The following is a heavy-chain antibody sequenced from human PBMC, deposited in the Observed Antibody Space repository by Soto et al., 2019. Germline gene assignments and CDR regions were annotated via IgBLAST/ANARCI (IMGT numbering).Heavy chain of an antibody. J-gene: IGHJ5*02. CDR1: GGSISSSSYY. D-gene: IGHD3-3*01. Sequence: PSETLSRTCTVSGGSISSSSYYWGWIRQPPGKGLEWIGSIYYSGSTYYNPSLKSRVTISVDTSKNQFSLKLSSVTAADTAVYYCGGITITNWFDPWGQGTLVTVSS. V-gene: IGHV4-39*01. CDR3: GGITITNWFDP. CDR2: IYYSGST.